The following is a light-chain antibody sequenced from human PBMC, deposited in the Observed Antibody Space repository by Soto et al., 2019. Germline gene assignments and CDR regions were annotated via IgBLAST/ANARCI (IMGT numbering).Light chain of an antibody. CDR3: HQFGSSPLAFT. CDR1: QSVSTRY. V-gene: IGKV3-20*01. Sequence: ESMLTQSPGTLSLSPGERATLSCRASQSVSTRYLAWYQQKPGQAPRLLIYGASIRAAGIPDRFSGSGSGKVFTLTISRLELEDFAVYYCHQFGSSPLAFTFGQGTKREI. J-gene: IGKJ2*01. CDR2: GAS.